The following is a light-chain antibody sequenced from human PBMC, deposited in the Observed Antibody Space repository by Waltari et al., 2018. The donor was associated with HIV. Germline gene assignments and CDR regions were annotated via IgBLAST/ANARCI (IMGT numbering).Light chain of an antibody. CDR3: SSYAGSSMSYA. CDR2: DVT. J-gene: IGLJ1*01. Sequence: QSALTQPPSASGSPGQSVSISCTGTSSDVGACKYVPGYQQHPGKAPKLLIYDVTKRPSGVPDRFSGSKSGNTASLTVSGLQAEDEAHYYCSSYAGSSMSYAFGTGTKVTVL. CDR1: SSDVGACKY. V-gene: IGLV2-8*01.